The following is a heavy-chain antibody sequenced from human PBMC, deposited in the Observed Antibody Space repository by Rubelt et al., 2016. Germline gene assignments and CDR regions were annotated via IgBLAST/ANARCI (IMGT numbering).Heavy chain of an antibody. Sequence: QLQLQESGPGLVKPSETLSLTCSVSGGSIRSSFYYWGWIRQPPGKGLEWIGSIYHSGSTYYNPSLKSRVAMSVDTSKNQCSLKLRSGTAADTAVYYCARDSGYSSSSTLDYWGQGTLVTVSS. J-gene: IGHJ4*02. CDR3: ARDSGYSSSSTLDY. V-gene: IGHV4-39*07. CDR1: GGSIRSSFYY. CDR2: IYHSGST. D-gene: IGHD6-13*01.